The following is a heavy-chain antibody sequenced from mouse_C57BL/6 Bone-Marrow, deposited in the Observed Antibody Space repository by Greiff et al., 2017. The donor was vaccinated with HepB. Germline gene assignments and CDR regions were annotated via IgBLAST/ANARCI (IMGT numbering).Heavy chain of an antibody. CDR2: IDPSDSYT. CDR3: ARGHWYFDV. J-gene: IGHJ1*03. CDR1: GYTFTSYW. V-gene: IGHV1-59*01. Sequence: QVQLQQSGAELVRPGTSVKLSCKASGYTFTSYWMHWVKQRPGQGLEWIGVIDPSDSYTNYNQKFKGKATLTVDTSSSTAYMQLSSLTSEDSAVEYCARGHWYFDVGGTGTAVTVSS.